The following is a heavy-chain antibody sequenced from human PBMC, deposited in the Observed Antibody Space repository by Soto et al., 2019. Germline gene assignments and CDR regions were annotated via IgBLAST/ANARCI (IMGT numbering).Heavy chain of an antibody. Sequence: SETLSLTCTVSGGSISSYYWSWIRQPPGKGLEWIGYIYYSGSTNYNPSLKSRVTISVDTSKNQLSLKLSSVTAADTAVYYCARHPGNPDYIWGSYRLDAFDIWGQGTMVTVSS. CDR3: ARHPGNPDYIWGSYRLDAFDI. D-gene: IGHD3-16*02. CDR2: IYYSGST. J-gene: IGHJ3*02. V-gene: IGHV4-59*08. CDR1: GGSISSYY.